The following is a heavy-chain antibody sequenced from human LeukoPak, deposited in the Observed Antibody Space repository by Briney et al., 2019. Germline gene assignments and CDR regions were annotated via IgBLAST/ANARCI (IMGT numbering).Heavy chain of an antibody. CDR2: INPNSGDT. CDR1: GYTFTGFY. CDR3: ARSYVAAALLDL. Sequence: GASVKVSCKASGYTFTGFYMHWVRQAPGQGLEWMGWINPNSGDTNYAQKFQGRVIMTRDTSISTAYMELTRLRSDDTAVYYCARSYVAAALLDLWGRGTLVTVSS. J-gene: IGHJ2*01. V-gene: IGHV1-2*02. D-gene: IGHD6-13*01.